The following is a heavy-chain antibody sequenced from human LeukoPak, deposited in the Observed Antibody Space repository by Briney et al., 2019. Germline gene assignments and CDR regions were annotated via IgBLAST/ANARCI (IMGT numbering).Heavy chain of an antibody. CDR3: ARVLGSDHINGYFDS. CDR2: TSNSGRTK. J-gene: IGHJ4*02. V-gene: IGHV3-48*03. D-gene: IGHD2-15*01. Sequence: PGRSLRLSCAASGFIFSSYEMNWVRQAPGKGLEWVSYTSNSGRTKYYADSVKGRFTISRDNSKNSLYLQMNSLRAEDTAVYYCARVLGSDHINGYFDSRGQGTLVTVSS. CDR1: GFIFSSYE.